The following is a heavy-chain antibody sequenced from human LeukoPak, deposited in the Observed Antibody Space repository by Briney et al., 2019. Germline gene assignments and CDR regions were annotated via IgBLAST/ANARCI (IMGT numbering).Heavy chain of an antibody. V-gene: IGHV1-3*01. J-gene: IGHJ5*02. CDR2: INAGNGNT. CDR1: GYTFTSYA. D-gene: IGHD6-6*01. CDR3: ARGGTWDSSSKYNWFDP. Sequence: GASVKVSCKASGYTFTSYAMHWVRQAPGQRLEWMGWINAGNGNTKYSQKFQGRVTITRDTSASTAYMELSSLRSEDTAVYYCARGGTWDSSSKYNWFDPWGQGTLVTVSS.